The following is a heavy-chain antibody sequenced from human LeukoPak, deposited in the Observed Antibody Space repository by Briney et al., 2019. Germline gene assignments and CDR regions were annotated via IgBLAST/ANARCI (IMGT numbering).Heavy chain of an antibody. CDR2: MNPNSGNT. CDR1: GSTFTSYD. CDR3: ARGRITFGGVIVIQYFDY. V-gene: IGHV1-8*01. D-gene: IGHD3-16*02. Sequence: ASVKVSCKASGSTFTSYDINWVRQATGQGLEWMGWMNPNSGNTGYAQKFQGRVTMTRNTSISTAYMELSSLRSEDTAVYYCARGRITFGGVIVIQYFDYWGQGTLVTVSS. J-gene: IGHJ4*02.